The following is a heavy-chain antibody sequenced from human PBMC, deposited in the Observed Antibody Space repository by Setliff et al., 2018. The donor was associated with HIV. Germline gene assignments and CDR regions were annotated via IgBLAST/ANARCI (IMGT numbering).Heavy chain of an antibody. CDR3: AHYYDSSGFYNSFDP. Sequence: ESGPTLVNPTQTLTLTCSFSGFSLNTAGVGVAWIRQPPGKALEWLALIYWDDDKRFSPSLSSRLTITKDTSKNQVVLTMANMDPVDTATYFCAHYYDSSGFYNSFDPWGQGTLVTVSS. J-gene: IGHJ5*02. V-gene: IGHV2-5*02. D-gene: IGHD3-22*01. CDR2: IYWDDDK. CDR1: GFSLNTAGVG.